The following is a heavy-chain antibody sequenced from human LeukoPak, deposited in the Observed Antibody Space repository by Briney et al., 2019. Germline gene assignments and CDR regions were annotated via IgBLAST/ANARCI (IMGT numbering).Heavy chain of an antibody. CDR3: VRGFSI. V-gene: IGHV3-7*01. CDR2: IKQDGSEK. Sequence: ETLSLTCTVYGGSFSSYFWSWIRQAPGKGLEWVANIKQDGSEKYYVDSVRGRFTISRDNAQNSLYLQMNGLRAEDTALYYCVRGFSIWGQGTMVTVSS. CDR1: GGSFSSYF. J-gene: IGHJ3*02.